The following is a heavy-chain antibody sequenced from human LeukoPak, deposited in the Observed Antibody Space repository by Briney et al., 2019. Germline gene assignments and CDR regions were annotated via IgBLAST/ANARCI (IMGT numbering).Heavy chain of an antibody. J-gene: IGHJ3*01. CDR1: GFTFSDYY. CDR2: ISSSGDII. Sequence: PGGSLRLSCAASGFTFSDYYMTWIRQAPGKGLEWVSYISSSGDIIYYADSVNGRFTISRDNAKNSLYLQMSSLRAEDTAVYYCARGLRGVVIGAFDVWGQGTMVTVSS. D-gene: IGHD3-3*01. CDR3: ARGLRGVVIGAFDV. V-gene: IGHV3-11*01.